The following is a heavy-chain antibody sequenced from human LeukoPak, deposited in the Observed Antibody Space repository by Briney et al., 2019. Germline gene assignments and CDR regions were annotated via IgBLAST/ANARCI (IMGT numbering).Heavy chain of an antibody. J-gene: IGHJ1*01. V-gene: IGHV4-30-2*01. CDR3: ARVAAGIGFFQH. CDR1: GGSISSGSYY. D-gene: IGHD6-13*01. CDR2: IYHSGST. Sequence: PSQTLSLTCTVSGGSISSGSYYWSWIRQPAGKGLEWIGYIYHSGSTYYNPSLKSRVTISVDRSKNQFSLKLSSVTAADTAVYYCARVAAGIGFFQHWGQGTLVTVSS.